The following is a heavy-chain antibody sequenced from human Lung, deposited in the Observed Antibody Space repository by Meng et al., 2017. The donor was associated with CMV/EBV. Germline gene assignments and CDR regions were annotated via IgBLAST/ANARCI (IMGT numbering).Heavy chain of an antibody. Sequence: LXCAVYGGSFSGYYWSWIRQPPGKGLEWIGEINHSGSTNYNPSLKSRVTISVDTSKNQFSLKLSSVTAADTAVYYCARDWNDFWSGYYGGMDVWGQGXTVTVSS. CDR3: ARDWNDFWSGYYGGMDV. CDR1: GGSFSGYY. V-gene: IGHV4-34*01. D-gene: IGHD3-3*01. CDR2: INHSGST. J-gene: IGHJ6*02.